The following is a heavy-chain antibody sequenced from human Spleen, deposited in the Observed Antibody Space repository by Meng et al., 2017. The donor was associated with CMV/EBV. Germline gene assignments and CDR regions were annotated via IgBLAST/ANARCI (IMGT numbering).Heavy chain of an antibody. J-gene: IGHJ4*02. CDR2: ITVSNSFI. V-gene: IGHV3-21*01. CDR3: ARFSSSGSYPDY. D-gene: IGHD3-16*02. CDR1: GFTFSSCS. Sequence: SCEASGFTFSSCSMNWVRQAPGKGLEWVSSITVSNSFIYYADAVKGRFTVSRDNAKNSLYLEMNTLRVEDTAVYYCARFSSSGSYPDYWGQGTLVTVSS.